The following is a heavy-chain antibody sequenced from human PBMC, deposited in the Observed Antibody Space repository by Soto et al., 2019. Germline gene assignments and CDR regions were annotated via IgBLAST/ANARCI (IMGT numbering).Heavy chain of an antibody. Sequence: SETLSLTCTVSGASISSYYWNWIRQSPGKGLEWIGHIYYNGNTKYNPFLESRVTISVDTSKNQFSLKLTSVTAADTAVYYCARDKITGLFDYWGQGTLVTVSS. D-gene: IGHD2-8*02. CDR1: GASISSYY. CDR3: ARDKITGLFDY. J-gene: IGHJ4*02. CDR2: IYYNGNT. V-gene: IGHV4-59*12.